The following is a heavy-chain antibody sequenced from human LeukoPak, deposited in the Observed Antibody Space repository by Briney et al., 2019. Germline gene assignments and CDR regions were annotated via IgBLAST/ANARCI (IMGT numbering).Heavy chain of an antibody. J-gene: IGHJ4*02. CDR1: GGTFSSYA. CDR2: IIPILGIA. Sequence: SVKVSCKASGGTFSSYAISWVRPAPGQGLEWMGRIIPILGIANYAQKFQGRVTITADKSTSTAYMELSSLRSEDTAVYYCARDQGGSGYSYGYYWGQGTLVTVSS. CDR3: ARDQGGSGYSYGYY. D-gene: IGHD5-18*01. V-gene: IGHV1-69*04.